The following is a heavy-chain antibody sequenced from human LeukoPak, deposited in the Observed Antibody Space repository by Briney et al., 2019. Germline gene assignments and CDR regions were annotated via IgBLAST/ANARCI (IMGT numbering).Heavy chain of an antibody. CDR2: IDTDGSST. Sequence: GGSLRLSCAASGFTFSSYWMHWVRQAPGKGLVWVSRIDTDGSSTVYADSVKGRFTISRDNSKNTLYLQMNSLRAEDTAVYYCAKDRRDIVVVPAAQGADWFDPWGQGTLVTVSS. J-gene: IGHJ5*02. CDR1: GFTFSSYW. CDR3: AKDRRDIVVVPAAQGADWFDP. D-gene: IGHD2-2*01. V-gene: IGHV3-74*01.